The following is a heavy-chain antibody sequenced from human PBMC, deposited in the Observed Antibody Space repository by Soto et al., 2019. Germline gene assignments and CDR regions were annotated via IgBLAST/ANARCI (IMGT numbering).Heavy chain of an antibody. CDR3: ARVEGAGYSYGFFDS. J-gene: IGHJ5*01. CDR1: NFSLSTNYY. Sequence: SETLSLTCAVSNFSLSTNYYWGWIRQAPGKGLQWIGSMKHSGSAYYSPSLRRRATISLDTSKNQFSLELTSVTAADTTVYYCARVEGAGYSYGFFDSWGQGTLVIVSS. CDR2: MKHSGSA. V-gene: IGHV4-38-2*01. D-gene: IGHD5-18*01.